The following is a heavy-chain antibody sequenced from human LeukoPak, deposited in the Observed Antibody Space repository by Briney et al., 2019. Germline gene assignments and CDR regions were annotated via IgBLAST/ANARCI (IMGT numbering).Heavy chain of an antibody. CDR3: ARETGTGDYYYYGMDV. Sequence: GASVKVSCKASGYTFTSYGISWVRQAPGQGLEWMGWISAYNGNTNYAQKLQGRVTMTTDTSTSTAYMGLSRLRSDDTAVYYCARETGTGDYYYYGMDVWGQGTTVTVSS. V-gene: IGHV1-18*01. J-gene: IGHJ6*02. CDR2: ISAYNGNT. CDR1: GYTFTSYG. D-gene: IGHD1-14*01.